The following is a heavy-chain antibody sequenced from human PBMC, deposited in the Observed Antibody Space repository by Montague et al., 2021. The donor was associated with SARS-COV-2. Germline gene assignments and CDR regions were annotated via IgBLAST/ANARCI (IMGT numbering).Heavy chain of an antibody. CDR2: INHSGST. Sequence: SETLSLTCAVYGGSFSGYYWSWIRQPPGKGLEWIGEINHSGSTNYNPSLKSRVTISVDTSKNQFSLKLSSVTAADTAVYYCARQTRGWLSRRPYECYFDYWGQGTLVTVSS. D-gene: IGHD3-22*01. CDR1: GGSFSGYY. V-gene: IGHV4-34*01. CDR3: ARQTRGWLSRRPYECYFDY. J-gene: IGHJ4*02.